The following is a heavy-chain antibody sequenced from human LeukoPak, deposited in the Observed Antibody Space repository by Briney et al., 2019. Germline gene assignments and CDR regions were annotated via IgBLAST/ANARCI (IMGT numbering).Heavy chain of an antibody. D-gene: IGHD2-21*01. Sequence: GGSLRLSCAASGFTFSSYSMNWVRQAPGKGLEWVSYISSSSSTIYYADSVKGRFTISRDNAKNSLYLQMNSLRAEDTAVYYCARDKFRFHMDVWGKGTTVTVSS. V-gene: IGHV3-48*01. CDR1: GFTFSSYS. CDR3: ARDKFRFHMDV. CDR2: ISSSSSTI. J-gene: IGHJ6*03.